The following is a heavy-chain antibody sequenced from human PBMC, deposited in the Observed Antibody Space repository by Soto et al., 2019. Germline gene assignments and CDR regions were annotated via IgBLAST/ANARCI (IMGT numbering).Heavy chain of an antibody. CDR2: IIPIFGTA. CDR1: GDTFSSYA. CDR3: ARARSLPPGNYAVYYYYGMDV. V-gene: IGHV1-69*01. J-gene: IGHJ6*02. D-gene: IGHD4-4*01. Sequence: QVQLVQSGAEVKKPGSSVKVSCKASGDTFSSYAISWVRQAPGQGLEWMGGIIPIFGTANYAQKFQGRVTITADESTSTAYMELSSLRSEDTAVYYCARARSLPPGNYAVYYYYGMDVWGQGTTVTVSS.